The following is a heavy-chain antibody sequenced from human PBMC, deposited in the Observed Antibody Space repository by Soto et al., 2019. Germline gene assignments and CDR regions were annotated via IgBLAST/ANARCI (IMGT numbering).Heavy chain of an antibody. D-gene: IGHD4-17*01. V-gene: IGHV3-30*18. J-gene: IGHJ5*02. Sequence: QVQLVESGGGVVQPGRSLRLSCAASGFTFSSYGMHWVRQAPGKGLEWVAVISYDGSNKYYADSVKGRFTISRDNSKNTLYLQINSLRAEDTAVYYCAKRTTAWGQGTLVTVSS. CDR3: AKRTTA. CDR1: GFTFSSYG. CDR2: ISYDGSNK.